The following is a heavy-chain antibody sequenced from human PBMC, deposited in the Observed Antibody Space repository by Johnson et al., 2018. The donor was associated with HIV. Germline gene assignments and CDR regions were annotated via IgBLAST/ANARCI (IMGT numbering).Heavy chain of an antibody. J-gene: IGHJ3*02. D-gene: IGHD3-3*01. CDR1: GFTFSDYY. CDR3: AKDYFGITIFPYAFDI. CDR2: ISSSGSTI. Sequence: QVQLVESGGGLVQPGRSLRLSCAASGFTFSDYYMSWIRQAPGKGLEWVSYISSSGSTIYYADSVKGRYTISRDNSKTTMYQQMNSLRAEDTAVYYCAKDYFGITIFPYAFDIWGQGTMVTVSS. V-gene: IGHV3-11*04.